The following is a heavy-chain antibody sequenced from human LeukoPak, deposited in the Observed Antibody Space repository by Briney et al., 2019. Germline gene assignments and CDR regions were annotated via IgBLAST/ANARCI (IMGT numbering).Heavy chain of an antibody. CDR3: ARSQWLVPQDY. CDR2: IYYSGSA. J-gene: IGHJ4*02. D-gene: IGHD6-19*01. CDR1: GGSISGSSYY. Sequence: PSQTLSLTCTVSGGSISGSSYYWGWIRQPPGKGLEWVGSIYYSGSAYYNPSLKSRVTISVDTSKNHFSLNLSSVAAADTAVYYCARSQWLVPQDYWGQGTLVTVSS. V-gene: IGHV4-39*02.